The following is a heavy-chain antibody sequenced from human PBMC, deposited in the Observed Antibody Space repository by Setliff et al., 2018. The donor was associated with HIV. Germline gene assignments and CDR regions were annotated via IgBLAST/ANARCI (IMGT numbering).Heavy chain of an antibody. D-gene: IGHD6-19*01. CDR1: GFTFSSFG. Sequence: PGGSLRLSCAASGFTFSSFGMHWVRQAPGKGLDWVAIIWYDGGDKYYADSVKGRFTISRDNSENTLYLQLNSLRAEDTALYYCAKEWAVAGTGFGDHWGHGTLVTVSS. CDR2: IWYDGGDK. J-gene: IGHJ4*01. CDR3: AKEWAVAGTGFGDH. V-gene: IGHV3-33*06.